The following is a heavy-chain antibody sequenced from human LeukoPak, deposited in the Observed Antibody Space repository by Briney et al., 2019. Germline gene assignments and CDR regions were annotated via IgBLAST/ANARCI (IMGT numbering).Heavy chain of an antibody. CDR1: GFTFSDYA. Sequence: PGGSLRLSCAASGFTFSDYAMSWVRQAQGKGLEWVSAITGSGGSTYYADSVKGRFTISRDNSKNTLYLQMNSLRAEDTAVYYCARDRGGAHDYWGQGTLVTVSS. D-gene: IGHD4-23*01. CDR3: ARDRGGAHDY. J-gene: IGHJ4*02. V-gene: IGHV3-23*01. CDR2: ITGSGGST.